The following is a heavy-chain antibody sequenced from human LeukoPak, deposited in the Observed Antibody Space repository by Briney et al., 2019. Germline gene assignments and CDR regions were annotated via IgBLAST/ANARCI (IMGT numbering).Heavy chain of an antibody. D-gene: IGHD3-22*01. CDR2: ISSSGSTI. Sequence: GGSLRLSCAASGFTFSSYEMNWVRQAPGKGLEWVSYISSSGSTIYYADSLKGRFTISRDNAKNSLYLQMNSLRAEDTAVYYCARAHYYDSCGLDFWGQGTLVTVSS. V-gene: IGHV3-48*03. J-gene: IGHJ4*02. CDR1: GFTFSSYE. CDR3: ARAHYYDSCGLDF.